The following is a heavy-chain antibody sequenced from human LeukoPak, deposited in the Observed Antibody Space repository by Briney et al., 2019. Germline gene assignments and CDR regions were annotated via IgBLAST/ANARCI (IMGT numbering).Heavy chain of an antibody. CDR2: VDPEDGEI. CDR1: GYTFNDYY. J-gene: IGHJ4*02. Sequence: GASVKVSCKVSGYTFNDYYMHWVQQAPGKGLEWMGLVDPEDGEIIYAEQFQGRVTITADTSTDPAYMELSSLRSEDTAVYYCATPTVGAIKDGLFDYWGQGTLVTVSS. CDR3: ATPTVGAIKDGLFDY. D-gene: IGHD1-26*01. V-gene: IGHV1-69-2*01.